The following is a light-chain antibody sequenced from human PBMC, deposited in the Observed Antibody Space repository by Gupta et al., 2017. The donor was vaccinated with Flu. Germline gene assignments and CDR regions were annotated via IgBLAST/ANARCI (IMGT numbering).Light chain of an antibody. CDR2: AAS. CDR3: RQDYNYPRT. Sequence: PSSLSASVGDRVTITCRASQGIRNDLGWYQQKPGKAPKLLLYAASNLHSGVPSRFSGSGSGTDFTLTISSLQPEDFATYFCRQDYNYPRTFGQGTKVEI. V-gene: IGKV1-6*01. CDR1: QGIRND. J-gene: IGKJ2*01.